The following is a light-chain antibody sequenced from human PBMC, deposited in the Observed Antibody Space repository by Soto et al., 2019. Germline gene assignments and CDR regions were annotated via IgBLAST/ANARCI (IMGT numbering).Light chain of an antibody. Sequence: VVTQSPGALSLSPGERATLSCRASQSVSSNYLALHQQKPGPAPRLLIYGASSRASGLPDRFSGSGSGTDFPITSSVQADDDVAVYCRQHNRSPRTFGQGTKVDIK. J-gene: IGKJ1*01. CDR3: QHNRSPRT. CDR2: GAS. CDR1: QSVSSNY. V-gene: IGKV3-20*01.